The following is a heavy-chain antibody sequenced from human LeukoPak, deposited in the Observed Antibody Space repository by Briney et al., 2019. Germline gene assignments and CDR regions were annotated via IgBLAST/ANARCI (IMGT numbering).Heavy chain of an antibody. CDR2: ISSSSSYI. D-gene: IGHD6-13*01. V-gene: IGHV3-21*01. CDR1: RFTFSSYS. CDR3: ARDQGGAAADH. J-gene: IGHJ4*02. Sequence: GGSLRLSCAASRFTFSSYSMNWVRQAPGKGLEWVSSISSSSSYIYYADSVKGRFTISRDNAKNSLYLQMNSLRAEDTAVYYCARDQGGAAADHWGQGTLVTVSS.